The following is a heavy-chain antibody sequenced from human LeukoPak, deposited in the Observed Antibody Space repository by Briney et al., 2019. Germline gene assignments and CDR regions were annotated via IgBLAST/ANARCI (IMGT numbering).Heavy chain of an antibody. Sequence: PGRSLRLSCAASGFTFSSYAMHWIRQAPGKGLEWVSYISSSGSTIYYADSVKGRFTISRDHSQNTLYLQMSSLRVEDTAVYYCAREGASSLVRGVIGYWGPGTLVTVSS. J-gene: IGHJ4*02. CDR1: GFTFSSYA. CDR3: AREGASSLVRGVIGY. V-gene: IGHV3-48*04. CDR2: ISSSGSTI. D-gene: IGHD3-10*01.